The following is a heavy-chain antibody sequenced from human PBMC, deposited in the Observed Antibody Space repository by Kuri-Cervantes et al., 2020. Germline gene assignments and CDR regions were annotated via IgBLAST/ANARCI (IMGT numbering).Heavy chain of an antibody. CDR1: GFTFSSYG. D-gene: IGHD5-12*01. V-gene: IGHV3-30*03. J-gene: IGHJ4*02. CDR3: ARYLGYSGYGYFDY. Sequence: GGSLRLSCAASGFTFSSYGMHWVRQAPGKGLEWVAVISYDGSNKYYADSVKGRFTFSRDNSKDTLYLQMNSLRAEDTAVYYCARYLGYSGYGYFDYWGQGTLVTVSS. CDR2: ISYDGSNK.